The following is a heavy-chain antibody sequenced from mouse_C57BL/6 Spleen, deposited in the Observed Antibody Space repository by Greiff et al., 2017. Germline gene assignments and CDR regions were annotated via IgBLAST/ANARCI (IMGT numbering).Heavy chain of an antibody. D-gene: IGHD2-2*01. CDR2: IDPSDSYT. V-gene: IGHV1-50*01. CDR1: GYTFTSYW. CDR3: ARGGTLLWLRQGFDY. J-gene: IGHJ2*01. Sequence: QVHVKQSGAELVKPGASVKLSCKASGYTFTSYWMQWVKQRPGQGLEWIGEIDPSDSYTNYNQKFKGKATLTVDTSSSTAYMQLSSLTSEDSAVYYCARGGTLLWLRQGFDYWGQGTTLTVSS.